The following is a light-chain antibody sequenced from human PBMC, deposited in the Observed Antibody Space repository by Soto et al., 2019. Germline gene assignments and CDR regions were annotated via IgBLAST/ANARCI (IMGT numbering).Light chain of an antibody. Sequence: NFMLTQPHSVSESPGKTVTISCTRSSGSIASNYVHWYQQRPGSAPTTVIFEDNHRPSGVPDRFSGSIDSSSNSASLTISGLQTEDEADYHCQSYDSSLAVFGGGTQLTVL. CDR2: EDN. CDR1: SGSIASNY. V-gene: IGLV6-57*04. CDR3: QSYDSSLAV. J-gene: IGLJ7*01.